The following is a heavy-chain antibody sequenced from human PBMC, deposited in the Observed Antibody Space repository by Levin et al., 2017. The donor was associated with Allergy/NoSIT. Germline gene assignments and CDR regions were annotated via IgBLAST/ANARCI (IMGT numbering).Heavy chain of an antibody. D-gene: IGHD3-22*01. CDR3: ARQGYDSSGYYYNWEYFQH. V-gene: IGHV5-51*01. CDR1: GYSFTSYW. Sequence: GESLKISCKGSGYSFTSYWIGWVRQMPGKGLEWMGIIYPGDSDTRYSPSFQGQVTISADKSISTAYLQWSSLKASDTAMYYCARQGYDSSGYYYNWEYFQHWGQGTLVTVSS. J-gene: IGHJ1*01. CDR2: IYPGDSDT.